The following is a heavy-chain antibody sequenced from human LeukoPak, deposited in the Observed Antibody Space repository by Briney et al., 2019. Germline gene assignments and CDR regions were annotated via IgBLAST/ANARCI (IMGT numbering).Heavy chain of an antibody. V-gene: IGHV3-30*02. Sequence: GGSLRLSCVPSGFTFSDYGMHWVRQAPGKGLEWVAFIRYDGSNNHYADSVRGRFTISRDNSKNTLYLQMNSLRAEDTAVYYCAKDQGLGYSSSWPDYWGQGTLVAVSS. D-gene: IGHD6-13*01. CDR3: AKDQGLGYSSSWPDY. CDR2: IRYDGSNN. J-gene: IGHJ4*02. CDR1: GFTFSDYG.